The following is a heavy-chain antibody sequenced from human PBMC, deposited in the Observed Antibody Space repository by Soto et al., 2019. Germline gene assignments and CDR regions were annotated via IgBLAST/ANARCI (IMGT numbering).Heavy chain of an antibody. CDR3: ARPSILAPGTY. V-gene: IGHV3-23*01. CDR2: ISGGGSNT. J-gene: IGHJ4*02. CDR1: GFTFSNYA. D-gene: IGHD6-13*01. Sequence: EVQLLESGGGLVQPGGSLRLSCVASGFTFSNYAMSWVRQAPGKGLEWVSVISGGGSNTDYADSVKGRFTISRDNFQKTLYLRLNSLRAEDTAVYYCARPSILAPGTYWGQGTLVTVSS.